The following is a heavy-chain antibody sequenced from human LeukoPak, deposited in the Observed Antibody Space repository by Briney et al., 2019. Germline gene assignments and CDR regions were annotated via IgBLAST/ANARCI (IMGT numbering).Heavy chain of an antibody. J-gene: IGHJ4*02. CDR3: ARDGSGRVPEMSAPDY. Sequence: GGSLRLSCSASGFTFSTFAMNWVRQAPGKGLEWVSAISDRGGSTYYADSVKGRFTISRDNAKNSLYLQMNSLRAEDTAVYYCARDGSGRVPEMSAPDYWGQGTLVTVSS. CDR2: ISDRGGST. CDR1: GFTFSTFA. V-gene: IGHV3-23*01. D-gene: IGHD3-10*01.